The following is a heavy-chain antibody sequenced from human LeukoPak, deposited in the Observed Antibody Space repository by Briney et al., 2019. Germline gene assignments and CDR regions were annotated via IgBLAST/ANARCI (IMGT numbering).Heavy chain of an antibody. CDR1: GYTFTSYG. CDR3: ARGGESGSWYSH. Sequence: GASVKVSCKASGYTFTSYGISWVRQAPGQGLEWMGGIIPIFGTANYAQKFQGRVTITTDESTSTAYMELSSLRSEDTAVYYCARGGESGSWYSHWGQGTLVTVSS. D-gene: IGHD6-13*01. V-gene: IGHV1-69*05. CDR2: IIPIFGTA. J-gene: IGHJ4*02.